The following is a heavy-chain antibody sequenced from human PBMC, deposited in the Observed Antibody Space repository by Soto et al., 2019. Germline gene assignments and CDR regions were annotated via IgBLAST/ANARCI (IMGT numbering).Heavy chain of an antibody. Sequence: QVQLQESGPGLVKPSGTLSLTCAVSSGSINSSNWWSWVRQPPGKGLEWIGEIYHSGTTNYSPSLRSRVTISVDKSKNQFSLKLSSVTAADMAVYFCARVGRFCSGGSCSDQFYSWGQGTLVTVSS. CDR1: SGSINSSNW. CDR2: IYHSGTT. CDR3: ARVGRFCSGGSCSDQFYS. J-gene: IGHJ4*02. D-gene: IGHD2-15*01. V-gene: IGHV4-4*02.